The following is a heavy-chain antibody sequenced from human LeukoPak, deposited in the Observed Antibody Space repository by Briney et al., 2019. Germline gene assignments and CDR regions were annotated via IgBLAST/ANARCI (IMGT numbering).Heavy chain of an antibody. CDR2: IYYSGST. D-gene: IGHD2-2*01. CDR1: GGSISSYY. J-gene: IGHJ3*02. V-gene: IGHV4-59*08. CDR3: ARRECSTSCPGAFDI. Sequence: SETLSLTCTVSGGSISSYYWSWIRQPPGKGLEWIGYIYYSGSTNYNPSLKSRVTISVDTSKNQFSLKLSSVTAADTAVYYCARRECSTSCPGAFDIWGQGTMVTVSS.